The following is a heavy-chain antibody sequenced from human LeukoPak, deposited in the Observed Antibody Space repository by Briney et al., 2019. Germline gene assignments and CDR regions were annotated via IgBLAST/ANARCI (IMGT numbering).Heavy chain of an antibody. J-gene: IGHJ4*02. Sequence: PSETLSLTCTVSGGSISSSSYYWGWIRQPPGKGLEWIGSIYYSGSTYYNPSLKSRVTISVDTSKNQFSLKLSSVTAADTAVYYCASTRSWYGGEVDYWGQGTLVTVSS. CDR3: ASTRSWYGGEVDY. V-gene: IGHV4-39*01. CDR1: GGSISSSSYY. CDR2: IYYSGST. D-gene: IGHD6-13*01.